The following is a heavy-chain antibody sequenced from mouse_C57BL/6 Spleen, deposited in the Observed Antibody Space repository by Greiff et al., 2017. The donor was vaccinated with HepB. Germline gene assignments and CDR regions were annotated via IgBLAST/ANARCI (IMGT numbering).Heavy chain of an antibody. CDR2: IYPGDGDT. CDR1: GYAFSSYW. Sequence: LVESGAELVKPGASVKISCKASGYAFSSYWMNWVKQRPGKGLEWIGQIYPGDGDTNYNGKFKGKATLTADKSSSTAYMQLSSLTSEDSAVYFCASWGVVATVDYWGQGTTLTVSS. J-gene: IGHJ2*01. CDR3: ASWGVVATVDY. V-gene: IGHV1-80*01. D-gene: IGHD1-1*01.